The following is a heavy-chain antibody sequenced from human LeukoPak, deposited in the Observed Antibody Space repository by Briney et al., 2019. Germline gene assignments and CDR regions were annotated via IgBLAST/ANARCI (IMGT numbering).Heavy chain of an antibody. D-gene: IGHD4-17*01. J-gene: IGHJ4*02. CDR2: VSGSSSTI. CDR3: AGGYGDYESLFDY. Sequence: GGSLRLSCAASGFTFSSYSMNWVRQAPGKGLEWVSYVSGSSSTIYYADSVKGRFTISRDNAKNSLYLQMNSLRAEDTAVYYCAGGYGDYESLFDYWGQGTLVTVSS. V-gene: IGHV3-48*01. CDR1: GFTFSSYS.